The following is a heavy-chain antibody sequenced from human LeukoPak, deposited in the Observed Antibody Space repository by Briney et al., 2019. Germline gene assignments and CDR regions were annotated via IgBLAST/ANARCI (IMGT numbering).Heavy chain of an antibody. Sequence: VESLQISCKGSGYSFTRYWISWVRQMPGKGLEWMGRIDPGDSYTNYSPSFQGHVTISADKSISTAYLQWSSLKASDTAMYYCARHYSSGSDFDYWGQGTLVTVSS. CDR1: GYSFTRYW. V-gene: IGHV5-10-1*01. J-gene: IGHJ4*02. D-gene: IGHD6-19*01. CDR3: ARHYSSGSDFDY. CDR2: IDPGDSYT.